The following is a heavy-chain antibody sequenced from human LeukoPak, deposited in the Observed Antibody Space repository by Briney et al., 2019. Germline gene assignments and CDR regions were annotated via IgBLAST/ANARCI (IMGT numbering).Heavy chain of an antibody. V-gene: IGHV5-51*01. CDR1: GYTFTRYW. J-gene: IGHJ4*02. CDR2: IYPGDSET. Sequence: GESLKISCEGSGYTFTRYWIGWVRQMPGKGPEWMGIIYPGDSETRYSPPFQGQVTMSAAKSINTAYLQWSSLKASDTAIYYCARLGLVGDSDPAYFDYWGQGTQDTVSS. D-gene: IGHD4-17*01. CDR3: ARLGLVGDSDPAYFDY.